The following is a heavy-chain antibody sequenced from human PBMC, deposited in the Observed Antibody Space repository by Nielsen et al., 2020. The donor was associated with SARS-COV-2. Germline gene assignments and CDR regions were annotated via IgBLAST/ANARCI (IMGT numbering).Heavy chain of an antibody. V-gene: IGHV3-7*01. CDR3: ARDRGLWFGELFVY. CDR2: IKQDGSEK. Sequence: GGSLRLSCAASGFTFSSYWMSWVRQAPGKGLEWVANIKQDGSEKYYVDSVKGRFTISRDNAKNSLYLQMNSLRAEDTAVYYCARDRGLWFGELFVYWGQGTLVTVPS. D-gene: IGHD3-10*01. CDR1: GFTFSSYW. J-gene: IGHJ4*02.